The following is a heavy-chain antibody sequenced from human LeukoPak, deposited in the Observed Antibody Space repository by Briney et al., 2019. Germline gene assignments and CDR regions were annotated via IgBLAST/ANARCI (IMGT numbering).Heavy chain of an antibody. CDR3: ARVRRDGYNRYWYFDL. Sequence: SETPSLTCTVSGGSISSYYWSWIRQPPGKGLEWIGYIYYSGSTNYNPSLKSRVTISVDTSKNQFSLKLSSVTAADTAVYYCARVRRDGYNRYWYFDLWGRGTLVTVSS. CDR2: IYYSGST. J-gene: IGHJ2*01. V-gene: IGHV4-59*08. D-gene: IGHD5-24*01. CDR1: GGSISSYY.